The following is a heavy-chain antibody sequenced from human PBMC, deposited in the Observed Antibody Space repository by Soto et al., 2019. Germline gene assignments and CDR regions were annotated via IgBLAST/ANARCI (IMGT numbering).Heavy chain of an antibody. CDR1: GGSFSGYY. CDR3: ARGSGGYDFWSGHWLRRFDP. D-gene: IGHD3-3*01. V-gene: IGHV4-34*01. Sequence: SETLSLTCAVYGGSFSGYYWSWIRQPPGKGLEWIGEINHSGSTNYNPSLKSRVTISVDTSKNQFSLKLSSVTAADTAVYYCARGSGGYDFWSGHWLRRFDPWGQGTLVTVSS. CDR2: INHSGST. J-gene: IGHJ5*02.